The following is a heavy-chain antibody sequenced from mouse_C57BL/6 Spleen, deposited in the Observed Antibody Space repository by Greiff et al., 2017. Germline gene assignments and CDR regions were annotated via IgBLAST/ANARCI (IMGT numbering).Heavy chain of an antibody. CDR2: INPSNGGT. V-gene: IGHV1-53*01. Sequence: QVQLQQPGTELVRPGASVKLSCKASGYTFTGSWMHGVKQRPGQGLEWIGNINPSNGGTTYNEKFKSKATLTVDKSSSQAYMQLSSLQSEDSAVYYCARTGDGGLAYWGQGTLVTVSA. D-gene: IGHD1-2*01. J-gene: IGHJ3*01. CDR3: ARTGDGGLAY. CDR1: GYTFTGSW.